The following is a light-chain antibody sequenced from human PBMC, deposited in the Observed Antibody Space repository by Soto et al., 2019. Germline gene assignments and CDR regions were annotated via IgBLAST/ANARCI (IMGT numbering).Light chain of an antibody. CDR1: QSVSSN. CDR3: QQYNSYPIT. V-gene: IGKV3-15*01. Sequence: EIVMTQSPATLSVSPGEGVTLSCRASQSVSSNLAWYQQRPSQAPRLLIYGASTRATGIPARFSGSGSGTDFALTISSLQPEDFATYYCQQYNSYPITLGQGTRLEI. CDR2: GAS. J-gene: IGKJ5*01.